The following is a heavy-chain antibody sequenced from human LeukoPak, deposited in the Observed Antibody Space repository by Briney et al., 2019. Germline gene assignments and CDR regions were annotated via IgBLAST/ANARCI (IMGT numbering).Heavy chain of an antibody. Sequence: GGSLRLSCAASGFTFSSYWMSWVRQAPGKGLEWVANIKQDGSEKYYVDSVKGRFTISRDNSKNTLYLQMNSLRAEDTAVYYCAKGQRWLQFHYFDYWGQGTLVTVSS. V-gene: IGHV3-7*01. CDR1: GFTFSSYW. CDR3: AKGQRWLQFHYFDY. J-gene: IGHJ4*02. D-gene: IGHD5-24*01. CDR2: IKQDGSEK.